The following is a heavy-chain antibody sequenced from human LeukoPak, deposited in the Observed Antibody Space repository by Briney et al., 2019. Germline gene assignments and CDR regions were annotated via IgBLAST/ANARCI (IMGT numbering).Heavy chain of an antibody. CDR2: ISWNSGSI. D-gene: IGHD3-9*01. V-gene: IGHV3-9*01. CDR1: GFTFDDYA. J-gene: IGHJ5*02. Sequence: GGSLRLSCAASGFTFDDYAMHWVRQAPGKGLEWVSGISWNSGSIGYADSVKGRFTISRDNAKNSLYLQMNSLRAEDTALYYCAKDMYYDILGWFDPWGQGTLVTVYS. CDR3: AKDMYYDILGWFDP.